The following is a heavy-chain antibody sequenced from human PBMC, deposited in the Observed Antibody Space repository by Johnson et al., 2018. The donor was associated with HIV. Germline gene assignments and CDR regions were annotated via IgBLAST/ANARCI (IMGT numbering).Heavy chain of an antibody. D-gene: IGHD5-18*01. CDR2: IRYDGSSK. Sequence: QVQLVESGGGVVQPGGSLRLSCAASGFTFSSYGMHWVRQAPGKGLEWVAFIRYDGSSKYYADSVKGRFTVSRDKSKNTLYLQMNSLRAEDTAVYYCARDGGIQLWSAFDIWGQGTMVTVSS. J-gene: IGHJ3*02. CDR1: GFTFSSYG. CDR3: ARDGGIQLWSAFDI. V-gene: IGHV3-30*02.